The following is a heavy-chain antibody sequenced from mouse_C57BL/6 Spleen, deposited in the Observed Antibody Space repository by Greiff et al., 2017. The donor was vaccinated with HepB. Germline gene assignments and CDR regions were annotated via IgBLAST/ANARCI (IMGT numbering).Heavy chain of an antibody. J-gene: IGHJ4*01. Sequence: VQLQQSGAELARPGASVKLSCKASGYTFTSYGISWVKQRTGQGLEWIGEIYPRSGNTYYNEKFKGKATLTADKSSSTAYMELRSLTSEDSAVYFCASSYYYGSSYVGYAMDYWGQGTSVTVSS. CDR3: ASSYYYGSSYVGYAMDY. CDR1: GYTFTSYG. D-gene: IGHD1-1*01. CDR2: IYPRSGNT. V-gene: IGHV1-81*01.